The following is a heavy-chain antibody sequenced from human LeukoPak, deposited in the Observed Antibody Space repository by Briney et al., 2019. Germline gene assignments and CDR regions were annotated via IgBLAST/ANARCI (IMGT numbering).Heavy chain of an antibody. CDR2: ISSSSSYI. CDR1: GFTFSSYA. J-gene: IGHJ6*03. V-gene: IGHV3-21*01. D-gene: IGHD6-6*01. CDR3: ARDRVGIAARLRNYYYYYMDV. Sequence: PGGSLRLSCAASGFTFSSYAMSWVRQAPGKGLEWVSSISSSSSYIYYADSVKGRFTISRDNAKNSLYLQMNSLRAEDTAVYYCARDRVGIAARLRNYYYYYMDVWGKGTTVTVSS.